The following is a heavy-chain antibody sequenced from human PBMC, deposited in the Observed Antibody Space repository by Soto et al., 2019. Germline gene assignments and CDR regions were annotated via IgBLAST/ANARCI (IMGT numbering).Heavy chain of an antibody. D-gene: IGHD2-2*01. CDR3: ARWGDIVVVPAATALYYYYYYMDV. CDR1: GFTFSSYS. CDR2: ISSSSSTI. V-gene: IGHV3-48*01. Sequence: GGSLRLSCAASGFTFSSYSMNWVRQAPGKGLEWVPYISSSSSTIYYADSVKGRFTISRDNAKNSLYLQMNSLRAEDTAVYYCARWGDIVVVPAATALYYYYYYMDVWGKGTTVTVSS. J-gene: IGHJ6*03.